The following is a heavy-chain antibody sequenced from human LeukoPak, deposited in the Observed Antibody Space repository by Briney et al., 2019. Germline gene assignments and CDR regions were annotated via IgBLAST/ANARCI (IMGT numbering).Heavy chain of an antibody. J-gene: IGHJ4*02. Sequence: GGSLRLSCEASPFIFSGHWLNWVCQTPGKGLEWVASIKEDGSERQYVDSVKGRFSISRDNTKGSLFLQLNSLRAEDTAVYYCARDLGYCTNGACHTRFDYWGQGTLVTVSS. CDR3: ARDLGYCTNGACHTRFDY. CDR1: PFIFSGHW. CDR2: IKEDGSER. V-gene: IGHV3-7*03. D-gene: IGHD2-8*01.